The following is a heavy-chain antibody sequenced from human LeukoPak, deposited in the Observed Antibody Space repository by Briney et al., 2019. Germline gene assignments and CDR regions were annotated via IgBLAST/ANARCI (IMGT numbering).Heavy chain of an antibody. CDR2: ISSSSSYI. CDR3: ARDFYDTYPFDI. D-gene: IGHD3-9*01. V-gene: IGHV3-21*01. Sequence: PGGSLRLSCAASGFTFSSYSMNWVRQAPGKGLEWVSSISSSSSYIYYADSVKGRFTISRDNAKNSLYLQMNSLRAEDTAVYYCARDFYDTYPFDIWGQGTMVTVSS. J-gene: IGHJ3*02. CDR1: GFTFSSYS.